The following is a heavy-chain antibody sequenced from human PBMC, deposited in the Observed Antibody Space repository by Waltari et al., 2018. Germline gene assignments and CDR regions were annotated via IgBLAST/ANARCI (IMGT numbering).Heavy chain of an antibody. CDR3: ARSGEMKGTVDY. CDR1: GGTLSSYT. J-gene: IGHJ4*02. Sequence: QVQLVQSGAEVKKPGSSVKVSCKASGGTLSSYTVTWVRQAPGQGLEWMGSIIPFLGISKYAQSLQARLTITVDQSTNTGYMELKRLRPEDTGVYYCARSGEMKGTVDYWGQGTLVTVSS. D-gene: IGHD1-1*01. CDR2: IIPFLGIS. V-gene: IGHV1-69*02.